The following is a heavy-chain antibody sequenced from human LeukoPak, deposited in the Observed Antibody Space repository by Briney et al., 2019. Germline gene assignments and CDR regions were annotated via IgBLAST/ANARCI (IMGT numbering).Heavy chain of an antibody. CDR1: GYTFTDNY. CDR3: ARDDGYSRSWYWFDP. J-gene: IGHJ5*02. D-gene: IGHD1-26*01. V-gene: IGHV1-2*02. Sequence: ASVKVSCKASGYTFTDNYMHWVRQAPGQGLEWMGWINPKSGGTNYAQKFQGRVTMTRDTSISTAYMELSRLRSDDTAVYYCARDDGYSRSWYWFDPWGQGTLVTVSS. CDR2: INPKSGGT.